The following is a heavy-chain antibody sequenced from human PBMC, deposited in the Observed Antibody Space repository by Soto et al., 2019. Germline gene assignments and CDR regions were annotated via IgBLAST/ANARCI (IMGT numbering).Heavy chain of an antibody. V-gene: IGHV1-8*01. J-gene: IGHJ5*02. CDR2: MNPNSGNT. Sequence: QVQLVQSGAEVKKPGASVKVSCKASGYTFTSYDINWVRQATGQGLEWMGWMNPNSGNTGYAQKFQGRVTTNRNTAIITAYMELSSLRSEDTAVYYCARGHYDFWSSYYTGWFDPWGQGTLVTVSS. CDR3: ARGHYDFWSSYYTGWFDP. CDR1: GYTFTSYD. D-gene: IGHD3-3*01.